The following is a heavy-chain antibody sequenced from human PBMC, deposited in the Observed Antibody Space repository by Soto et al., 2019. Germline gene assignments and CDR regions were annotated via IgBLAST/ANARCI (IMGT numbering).Heavy chain of an antibody. CDR3: AHRQGQGQWLVRRQVDWFAP. V-gene: IGHV2-5*01. CDR2: IYWNDDK. CDR1: GFSLSTSGVG. D-gene: IGHD6-19*01. Sequence: QITLKESGPTLVKPTQTLTLTCTFSGFSLSTSGVGVGWIRQPPGKALEWLALIYWNDDKRYSPSLMNRLTITKETSKNQVVLAMTNMDPVDTATYYCAHRQGQGQWLVRRQVDWFAPWGQGTLVTVSS. J-gene: IGHJ5*02.